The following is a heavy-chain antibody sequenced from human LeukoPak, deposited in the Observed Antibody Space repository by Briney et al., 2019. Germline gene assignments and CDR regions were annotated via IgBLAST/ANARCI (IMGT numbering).Heavy chain of an antibody. D-gene: IGHD2-15*01. CDR1: GLTLRSYA. CDR3: AIATRWSHYFDY. CDR2: ISSSSSYI. V-gene: IGHV3-21*01. J-gene: IGHJ4*02. Sequence: PGGSLRLSCAASGLTLRSYAVSWVRQAPGKGLEWVSSISSSSSYIYYADSVKGRFTISRDNAKNSLYLQMNSLRAEDTAVYYCAIATRWSHYFDYWGQGTLVTVSS.